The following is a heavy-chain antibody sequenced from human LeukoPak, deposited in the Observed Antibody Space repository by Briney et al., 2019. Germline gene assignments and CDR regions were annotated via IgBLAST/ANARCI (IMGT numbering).Heavy chain of an antibody. J-gene: IGHJ3*01. CDR3: ARVHQQLALYSFDV. V-gene: IGHV4-34*01. CDR1: GGCFSGHF. Sequence: PSETLSLTCAVYGGCFSGHFWSWIRQSPGKGLEWIGEINHSGSTNYNPSLKSRLTIRVDTSKNQFSLKLSSVSAAHTAVYYCARVHQQLALYSFDVWGHGTLVTVSS. D-gene: IGHD6-13*01. CDR2: INHSGST.